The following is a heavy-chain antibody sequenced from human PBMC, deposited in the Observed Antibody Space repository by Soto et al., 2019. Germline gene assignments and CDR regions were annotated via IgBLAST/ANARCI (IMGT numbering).Heavy chain of an antibody. J-gene: IGHJ5*02. D-gene: IGHD6-19*01. V-gene: IGHV4-34*01. CDR1: GGSFSGYY. CDR2: INHSGST. Sequence: SETLSLTCAVYGGSFSGYYWSWIRQPPGKGLEWIGEINHSGSTNYNPSLKSRVTISVDTSKNQFSLKLSSVTAADTAVYYCAITTGYSSGNNWFDPWGQGTLVTVSS. CDR3: AITTGYSSGNNWFDP.